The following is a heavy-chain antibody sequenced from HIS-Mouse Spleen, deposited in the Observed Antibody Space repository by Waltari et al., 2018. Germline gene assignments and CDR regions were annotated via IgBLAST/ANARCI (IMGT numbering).Heavy chain of an antibody. D-gene: IGHD6-13*01. V-gene: IGHV4-39*07. CDR2: IYYSGGT. CDR3: AREIPYSSSWYDWYFDL. J-gene: IGHJ2*01. Sequence: QLQLQESGPGLVKPSETLSLTCTVSGGSISSSSYYWGWIRQPPGKGLEWIGGIYYSGGTYNNPSLKSRVTISVDTSKNQFSRKLSSVTAADTAVYYCAREIPYSSSWYDWYFDLWGRGTLVTVSS. CDR1: GGSISSSSYY.